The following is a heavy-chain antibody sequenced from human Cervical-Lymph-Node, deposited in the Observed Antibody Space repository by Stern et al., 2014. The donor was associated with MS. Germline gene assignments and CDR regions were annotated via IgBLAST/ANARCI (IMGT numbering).Heavy chain of an antibody. J-gene: IGHJ6*02. V-gene: IGHV5-51*03. CDR1: GYSFATYL. CDR2: IHPGDSDP. Sequence: QLVESGAEVKKPGESLKISCKGSGYSFATYLIGWVRQMPGKGLEWMGSIHPGDSDPRYSPSFQGQVTISADKSISTAYLHWSSLKASDTAMYYCARPGDDTAKYGLDVWGQGTTVTVSS. D-gene: IGHD5-18*01. CDR3: ARPGDDTAKYGLDV.